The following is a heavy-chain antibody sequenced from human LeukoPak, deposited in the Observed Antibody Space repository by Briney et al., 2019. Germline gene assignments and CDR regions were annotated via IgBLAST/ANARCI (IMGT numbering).Heavy chain of an antibody. Sequence: GGSLRLSCAASGFTFSSYSMNWVRQAPGKGLEWVANIKQDGSEKYYVDSVKGRFTISRDNAKNSLYLQMNSLRAEDTAVYYCARTGNGNSFTAFDYWGQGTLVTVSS. CDR2: IKQDGSEK. J-gene: IGHJ4*02. CDR3: ARTGNGNSFTAFDY. CDR1: GFTFSSYS. V-gene: IGHV3-7*01. D-gene: IGHD4-23*01.